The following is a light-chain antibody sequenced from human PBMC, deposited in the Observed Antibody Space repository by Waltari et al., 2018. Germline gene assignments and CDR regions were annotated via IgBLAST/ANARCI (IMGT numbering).Light chain of an antibody. V-gene: IGLV2-23*01. J-gene: IGLJ3*02. CDR2: EDN. CDR1: SSDVGSHNF. Sequence: QSALTQSASVSGSPGQSITISCTESSSDVGSHNFVSWYQQHPGKAPKVMIYEDNKRPAGLSNRFSGSKSGNTASLTISGLQADDEADYYCCSYAGGSPRWVFGGGTKLTVL. CDR3: CSYAGGSPRWV.